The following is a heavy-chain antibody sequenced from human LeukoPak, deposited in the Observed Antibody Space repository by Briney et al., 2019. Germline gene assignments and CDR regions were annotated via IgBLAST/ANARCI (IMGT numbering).Heavy chain of an antibody. Sequence: GGSLRLSCAASGFTFSNYAMHWVRQAPGKGLEWVAIMSYDGNSQYSADSVKGRFAISRDNSKNTLYLQMNSLRGEDTAVYYCARDGAAPSEGERRPLLYYGMDVWGQGTTVTVSS. CDR2: MSYDGNSQ. J-gene: IGHJ6*02. CDR3: ARDGAAPSEGERRPLLYYGMDV. V-gene: IGHV3-30*09. CDR1: GFTFSNYA. D-gene: IGHD3-16*01.